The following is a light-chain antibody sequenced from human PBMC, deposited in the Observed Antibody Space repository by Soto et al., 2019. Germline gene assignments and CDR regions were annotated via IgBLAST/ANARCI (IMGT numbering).Light chain of an antibody. V-gene: IGKV1-39*01. Sequence: DVQLTQSPSSLSASVGDRVTITCRASQNINSYLNRYQQRPGTAPKFLIYAASSLQSGVPSRFSGSESVTDFTLIISGLQTEDSGFYFCQQTFNTTHTFGQGTKLEI. CDR2: AAS. J-gene: IGKJ2*01. CDR3: QQTFNTTHT. CDR1: QNINSY.